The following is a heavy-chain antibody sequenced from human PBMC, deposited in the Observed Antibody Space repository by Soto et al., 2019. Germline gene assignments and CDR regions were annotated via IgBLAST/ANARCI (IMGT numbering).Heavy chain of an antibody. D-gene: IGHD5-18*01. CDR2: ICYSGTT. V-gene: IGHV4-30-4*01. Sequence: QVQLQESGPGLVKPSQTLSLTCTVSGGSISSGDYYWSWIRQPPGKGLEWIGYICYSGTTYYNPSLKSRVTISVDTSKNQFSLKVNSVTAADTAVYYCARALIQLWPHYYYGMDVWGQGTTVTVSS. CDR1: GGSISSGDYY. J-gene: IGHJ6*02. CDR3: ARALIQLWPHYYYGMDV.